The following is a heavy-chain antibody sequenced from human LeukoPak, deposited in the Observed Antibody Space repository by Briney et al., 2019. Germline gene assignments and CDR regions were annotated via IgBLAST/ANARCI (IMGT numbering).Heavy chain of an antibody. J-gene: IGHJ6*02. Sequence: PGGSLRLSCAASGFTFSSYAMHWVRQAPDKGLEWVAVISYDGSNKYYADSVKGRFTISRDNSKNTLYLQMNSLRAEDTAVYYCARGGSGSYYNVLNYYYYGMDVWGQGTTVTVSS. D-gene: IGHD3-10*01. CDR1: GFTFSSYA. V-gene: IGHV3-30-3*01. CDR3: ARGGSGSYYNVLNYYYYGMDV. CDR2: ISYDGSNK.